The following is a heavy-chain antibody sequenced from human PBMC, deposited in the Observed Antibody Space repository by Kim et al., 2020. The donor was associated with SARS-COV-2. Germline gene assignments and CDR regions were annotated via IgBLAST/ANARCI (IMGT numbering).Heavy chain of an antibody. CDR1: GFTFTSSA. V-gene: IGHV1-58*01. J-gene: IGHJ6*02. D-gene: IGHD3-10*01. CDR2: IVVGSGNT. Sequence: SVKVSCKASGFTFTSSAVQWVRQARGQRLEWIGWIVVGSGNTNYAQKFQERVTITRDMSTSTAYMELSSLRSEDTAVYYCAAGYYGSGSYGLGYYGMDVWGQGTTVTVSS. CDR3: AAGYYGSGSYGLGYYGMDV.